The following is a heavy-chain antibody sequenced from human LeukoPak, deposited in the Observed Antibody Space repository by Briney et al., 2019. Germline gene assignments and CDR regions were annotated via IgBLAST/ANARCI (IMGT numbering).Heavy chain of an antibody. V-gene: IGHV3-23*01. CDR1: GFTFSNYP. CDR2: ISGSGDNT. Sequence: GGSLRLSCAAPGFTFSNYPMSWVRQAPGKGLEWVSSISGSGDNTYYPDSVKGRFTISRDNSKNTLYLQMNSLRAEDTAVYYCASLSKEWLEYYSMDVWGKGTTVTVSS. CDR3: ASLSKEWLEYYSMDV. D-gene: IGHD6-19*01. J-gene: IGHJ6*03.